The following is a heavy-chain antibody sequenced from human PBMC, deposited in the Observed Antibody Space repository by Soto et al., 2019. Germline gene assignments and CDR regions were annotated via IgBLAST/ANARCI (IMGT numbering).Heavy chain of an antibody. D-gene: IGHD6-6*01. CDR3: AKDPGGSSSTIYWYFDL. CDR1: GFTFSSYA. V-gene: IGHV3-23*01. Sequence: PGGSLRLSCAASGFTFSSYAMSWVRQAPGKGLEWVSAISGSGGSTYYADSVKGRFTISRDNSKNTLYLQMNSLRAEDTAVYYCAKDPGGSSSTIYWYFDLWGRDTLVTVSS. CDR2: ISGSGGST. J-gene: IGHJ2*01.